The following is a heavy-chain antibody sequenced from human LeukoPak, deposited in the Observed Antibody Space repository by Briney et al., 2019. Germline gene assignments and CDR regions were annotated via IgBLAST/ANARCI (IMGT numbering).Heavy chain of an antibody. CDR1: GGTFGYYS. J-gene: IGHJ6*03. CDR2: VVPVSGTA. Sequence: ASVKVSCKASGGTFGYYSISWVRQAPGQGLEWMGRVVPVSGTADYAQNFQGRVTITSEESTHTAYMELSSLRSEDTAIYYCARDGNYMDVWGKGTTVTVS. CDR3: ARDGNYMDV. V-gene: IGHV1-69*13.